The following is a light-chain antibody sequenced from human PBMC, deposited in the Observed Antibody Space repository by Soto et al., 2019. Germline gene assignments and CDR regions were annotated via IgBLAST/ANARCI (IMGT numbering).Light chain of an antibody. CDR1: QSVSSN. CDR3: QQYNSWPYT. Sequence: EIVMTQSPATLSVSPGERATLSCRASQSVSSNLAWYRQKPGQAPRLFIFDASTRATGIPARFSGSGSETEFTLTISSLQSEDFAVYYCQQYNSWPYTFGQGTRLEIK. J-gene: IGKJ2*01. CDR2: DAS. V-gene: IGKV3-15*01.